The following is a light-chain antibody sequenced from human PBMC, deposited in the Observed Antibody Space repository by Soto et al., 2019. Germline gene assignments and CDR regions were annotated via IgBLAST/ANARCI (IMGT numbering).Light chain of an antibody. CDR2: AAS. CDR3: QQGYNTFWT. CDR1: QSIGTS. Sequence: DIQMTQSPSSLSASVGDIVTVTCRASQSIGTSLNWYQQKAGKAPRVLISAASRLQSGVPSRFSGSGSGTHFTLTISSLQPEDYATSYCQQGYNTFWTFGQGTKVDIK. J-gene: IGKJ1*01. V-gene: IGKV1-39*01.